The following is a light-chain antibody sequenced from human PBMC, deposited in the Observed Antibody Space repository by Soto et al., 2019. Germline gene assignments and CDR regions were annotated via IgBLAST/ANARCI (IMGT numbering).Light chain of an antibody. CDR2: GNS. CDR1: SSNIGAGYD. CDR3: QSYDSSLSGSYV. Sequence: QSVLTQPPSVSGAPGQRVTISCTGSSSNIGAGYDVHWYQQLPGTALKLLIYGNSNRPSGVPDLFSGSKSGTSASLAITGLQAEDEADYYCQSYDSSLSGSYVFGTGTKVTVL. J-gene: IGLJ1*01. V-gene: IGLV1-40*01.